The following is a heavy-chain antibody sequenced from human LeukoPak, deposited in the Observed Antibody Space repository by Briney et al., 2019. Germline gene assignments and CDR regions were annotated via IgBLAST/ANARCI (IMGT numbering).Heavy chain of an antibody. CDR3: VRRSVAGGFFDY. D-gene: IGHD6-19*01. V-gene: IGHV3-74*01. CDR2: INGDVRST. CDR1: GFTFSNYW. J-gene: IGHJ4*02. Sequence: PGGSLRLSCAASGFTFSNYWMHWVRQAPGVGLLCFSRINGDVRSTNYADSVKGRFTISRDNAKNTLYLQMNSLRAEDTAVYYCVRRSVAGGFFDYWGQGTLVTVSS.